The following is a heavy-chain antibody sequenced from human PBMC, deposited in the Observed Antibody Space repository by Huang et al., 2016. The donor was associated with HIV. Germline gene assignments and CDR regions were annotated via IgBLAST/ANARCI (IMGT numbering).Heavy chain of an antibody. V-gene: IGHV3-30-3*01. CDR2: ISNDGTTT. D-gene: IGHD5-12*01. CDR1: GFSFSNYA. CDR3: TREYTVAGAFDI. J-gene: IGHJ3*02. Sequence: QGQLVESGGGVVRPGRSLRLSCAASGFSFSNYAMHWVRKAPGKRREWVTFISNDGTTTYYANSVKGRFTISRDNFKNTLYLQMNRLRGDDTAVYYCTREYTVAGAFDIWGQGTMVTVSS.